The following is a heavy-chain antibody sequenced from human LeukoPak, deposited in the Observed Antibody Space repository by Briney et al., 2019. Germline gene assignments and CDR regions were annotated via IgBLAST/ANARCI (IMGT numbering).Heavy chain of an antibody. CDR2: IYSGTST. D-gene: IGHD5-18*01. J-gene: IGHJ4*02. CDR1: GFTFSTYW. Sequence: GGSLRLSCAASGFTFSTYWMHWVRQAPGKGLEWVSVIYSGTSTNYADSVKGRFTISRDNSKNTLYLQMNSLRAEDTAVYYCARDRRYNYGYGFDYWGQGTLVTVSS. CDR3: ARDRRYNYGYGFDY. V-gene: IGHV3-53*01.